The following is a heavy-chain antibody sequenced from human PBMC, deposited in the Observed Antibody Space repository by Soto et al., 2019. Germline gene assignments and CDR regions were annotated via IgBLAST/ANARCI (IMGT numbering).Heavy chain of an antibody. CDR1: GFTFSTYA. CDR2: ISYDGSNK. D-gene: IGHD6-13*01. V-gene: IGHV3-30-3*01. J-gene: IGHJ5*02. Sequence: QVQLVESGGGVVQPGRSLRLSCAASGFTFSTYAMHWVRQAPGKGLEWVALISYDGSNKYYADSVKGRFTISRDNSKNTLFLQMNSLRPEDTAVYYCARDLAQQRNPWGQGTLVTVSS. CDR3: ARDLAQQRNP.